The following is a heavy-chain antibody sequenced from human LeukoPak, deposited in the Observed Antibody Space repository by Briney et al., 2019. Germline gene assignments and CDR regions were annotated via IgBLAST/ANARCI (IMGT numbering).Heavy chain of an antibody. CDR3: AKSPTWVVVTAPSDY. V-gene: IGHV1-18*01. Sequence: ASVKVSCKASGGTFSSYAISWVRQAPGQGLEWMGWISAYNGNTNYAQKLQGRVTMTTDTSTSTAYMELRSLRSDDTAVYYCAKSPTWVVVTAPSDYWGQGTLVTTSS. CDR1: GGTFSSYA. D-gene: IGHD2-21*02. J-gene: IGHJ4*02. CDR2: ISAYNGNT.